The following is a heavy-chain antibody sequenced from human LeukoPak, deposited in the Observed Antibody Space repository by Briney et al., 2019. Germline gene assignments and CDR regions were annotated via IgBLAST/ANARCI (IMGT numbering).Heavy chain of an antibody. CDR1: GYTSAIYG. V-gene: IGHV1-18*01. J-gene: IGHJ5*02. CDR3: ARDYCTRGGDCYKEDLFDP. D-gene: IGHD2-21*02. Sequence: ASVKVSCKASGYTSAIYGISWVRQAPGQGLEWMAWISPYDGDTNYAQNFEGRVTMTTETSTSTAYMELRSLRSDDTAIYYCARDYCTRGGDCYKEDLFDPWGQGTLVTVSS. CDR2: ISPYDGDT.